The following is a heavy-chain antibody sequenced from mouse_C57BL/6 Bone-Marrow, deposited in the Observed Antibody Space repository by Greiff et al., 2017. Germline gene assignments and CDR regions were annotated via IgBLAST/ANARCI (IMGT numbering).Heavy chain of an antibody. V-gene: IGHV5-6*01. CDR1: GFTFSSYG. D-gene: IGHD2-4*01. CDR3: ARQGLQLYYAMDY. Sequence: EVQLVESGGDLVKPGGSLKLSCAASGFTFSSYGMSWVRQTPDKRLEWVGTISSGGSYTYYPDSVKGRFTISRDNAKNTLYLQMSSLKSEDTAMYYCARQGLQLYYAMDYWGQGTSVTVSS. J-gene: IGHJ4*01. CDR2: ISSGGSYT.